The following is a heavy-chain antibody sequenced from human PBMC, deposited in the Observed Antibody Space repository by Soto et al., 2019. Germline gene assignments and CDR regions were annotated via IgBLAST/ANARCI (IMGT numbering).Heavy chain of an antibody. V-gene: IGHV3-48*01. Sequence: GGYLRLSCAASGFTFSSYSMNWVRQAPGKGLEWVSYISSSSSTIYYADSVKGRFTISRDNAKNSLYLQMNSLRAEDTAVYYCARNPHPYVVVPAARPYYFDYWGQGT. CDR3: ARNPHPYVVVPAARPYYFDY. CDR1: GFTFSSYS. CDR2: ISSSSSTI. J-gene: IGHJ4*02. D-gene: IGHD2-2*01.